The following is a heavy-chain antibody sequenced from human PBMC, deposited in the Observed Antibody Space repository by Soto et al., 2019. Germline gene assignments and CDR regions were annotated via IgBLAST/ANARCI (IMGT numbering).Heavy chain of an antibody. D-gene: IGHD5-18*01. CDR2: ISDDAADT. CDR3: AKSFSTYSLGKFDY. V-gene: IGHV3-23*01. Sequence: GSLRLSCAAFGFTFRNSGMSWVRQAPGKGLQWVSSISDDAADTYYADSVKGRFTISRDNSKNTLSLQMSSLRVEDTAIYYCAKSFSTYSLGKFDYWGQGALVTVSS. J-gene: IGHJ4*02. CDR1: GFTFRNSG.